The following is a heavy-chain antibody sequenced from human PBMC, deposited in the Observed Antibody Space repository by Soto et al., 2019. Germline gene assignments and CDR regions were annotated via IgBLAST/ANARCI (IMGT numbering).Heavy chain of an antibody. J-gene: IGHJ4*02. CDR3: AKRGAVGAVTTAHFDY. V-gene: IGHV3-23*01. Sequence: EVQLLGSGGGLVQPGGSLRLSCVASGFTFSSFPMSWVRQAPGKGLEWVSAISGSGDTKLYADSVRGRFTISRDNSENRLARQMNSLRAEDTAVYYCAKRGAVGAVTTAHFDYWSQGTLVTVSS. D-gene: IGHD4-4*01. CDR2: ISGSGDTK. CDR1: GFTFSSFP.